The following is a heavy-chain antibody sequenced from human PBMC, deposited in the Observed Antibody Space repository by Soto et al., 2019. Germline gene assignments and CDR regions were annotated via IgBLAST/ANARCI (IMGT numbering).Heavy chain of an antibody. CDR2: IYYSGST. D-gene: IGHD3-3*01. V-gene: IGHV4-59*01. J-gene: IGHJ5*02. CDR1: GGSISSYY. CDR3: ARATSRVPYDFWSGPPRGWFDP. Sequence: KTSETLSLTCTVSGGSISSYYWSWIRQPPGKGLEWIGYIYYSGSTNYNPSLKSRVTISVDTSKNQFSLKLSSVTAADTAVYYCARATSRVPYDFWSGPPRGWFDPWGQGTLVTVSS.